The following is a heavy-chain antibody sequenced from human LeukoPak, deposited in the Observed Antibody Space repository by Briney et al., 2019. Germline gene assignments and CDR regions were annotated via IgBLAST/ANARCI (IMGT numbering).Heavy chain of an antibody. V-gene: IGHV4-34*01. CDR3: AGGPYDSSQD. CDR2: INHSGNT. J-gene: IGHJ4*02. CDR1: GGSFSGYY. Sequence: PSETLSLTCAVYGGSFSGYYWSWIRQPPGKGLEWIGEINHSGNTNYNPSLKSRVTISVDTSKNQFSLKLSSVTAADTAVYYCAGGPYDSSQDWGQGTLVTVSS. D-gene: IGHD3-22*01.